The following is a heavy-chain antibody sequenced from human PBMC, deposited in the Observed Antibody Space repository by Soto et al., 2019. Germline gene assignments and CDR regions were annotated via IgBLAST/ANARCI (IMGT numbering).Heavy chain of an antibody. Sequence: GGSLRLSCAASGFTFSGSAMHWVRQASGKGLEWVGRIRSKANSYATVYAASVKGRFTISRDDSKNTAYLQMNSLKTEDTAVYYCTSLYGDNWSTIDYWGQGTLVTVSS. CDR1: GFTFSGSA. D-gene: IGHD4-17*01. CDR3: TSLYGDNWSTIDY. CDR2: IRSKANSYAT. J-gene: IGHJ4*02. V-gene: IGHV3-73*01.